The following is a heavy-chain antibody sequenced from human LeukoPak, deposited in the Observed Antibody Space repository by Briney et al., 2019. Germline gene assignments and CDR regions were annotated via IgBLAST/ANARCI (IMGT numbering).Heavy chain of an antibody. CDR3: ARDLGQYYDTSDNWFDP. V-gene: IGHV3-21*01. CDR1: GFTFSSYW. Sequence: TGGSLRLSCAASGFTFSSYWMSWVRQAPGKGLEWVSSISSSDSYIYYADSVKGRFTISRDNAKNTLNLQMNSLRAEDTAVYYCARDLGQYYDTSDNWFDPWGQGTLVTVSS. J-gene: IGHJ5*02. CDR2: ISSSDSYI. D-gene: IGHD3-22*01.